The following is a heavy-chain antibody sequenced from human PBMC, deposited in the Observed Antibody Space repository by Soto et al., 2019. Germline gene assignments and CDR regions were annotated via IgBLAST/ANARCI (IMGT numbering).Heavy chain of an antibody. CDR1: GFTFSSYG. J-gene: IGHJ4*02. D-gene: IGHD1-1*01. CDR3: AKDAVSANAFDY. Sequence: GGSLRLSCAASGFTFSSYGMHWVRQAPGKGLEWVAVISYDGSNKYYADSVKGRFTISRDNSKNTLYLQMNSLRAEDTAVYYCAKDAVSANAFDYWGQGTLVTVSS. CDR2: ISYDGSNK. V-gene: IGHV3-30*18.